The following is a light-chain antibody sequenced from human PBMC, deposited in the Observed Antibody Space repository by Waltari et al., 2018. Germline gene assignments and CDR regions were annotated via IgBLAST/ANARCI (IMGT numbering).Light chain of an antibody. V-gene: IGLV2-14*01. CDR2: DVS. CDR3: CSSTSSTACV. Sequence: QSAPTQPSPRVGFPGQLITLPCTGTSHDCGGYNHCSWYQQHPGKAPKLIIFDVSRRPSGVSNRFSGSKSGNTASLTISGLQAEDEADYYCCSSTSSTACVFGAGTKVTVL. CDR1: SHDCGGYNH. J-gene: IGLJ1*01.